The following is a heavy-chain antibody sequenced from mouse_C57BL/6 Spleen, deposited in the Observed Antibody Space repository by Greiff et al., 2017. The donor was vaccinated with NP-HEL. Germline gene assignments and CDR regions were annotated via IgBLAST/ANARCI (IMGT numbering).Heavy chain of an antibody. CDR1: GYTFTSYW. V-gene: IGHV1-69*01. D-gene: IGHD2-4*01. J-gene: IGHJ3*01. CDR3: AKKEGDDYDAAVAWFAY. CDR2: LDPSDSYP. Sequence: VQLQQPGAELVMPGASVKLSCKASGYTFTSYWMHWVKQRPGQGLDWIGALDPSDSYPNSNQKFKGKSTLTVDKSSRTAYMQLSSLTSEDSAVYYCAKKEGDDYDAAVAWFAYWGQGTLVTVSA.